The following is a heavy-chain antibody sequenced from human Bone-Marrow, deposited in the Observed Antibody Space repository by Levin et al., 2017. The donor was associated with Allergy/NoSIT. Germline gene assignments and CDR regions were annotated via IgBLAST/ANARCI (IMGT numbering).Heavy chain of an antibody. J-gene: IGHJ4*01. D-gene: IGHD3-16*01. CDR3: ARGMITFGGTAPLDY. V-gene: IGHV3-21*06. Sequence: GGSLRLSCSASGFTFNSYWLIWVRQTPGKGLEWVSSISSTGSRIYYADSLKGRFTISRDNAENSLYLQMNGLRADDTAMYYCARGMITFGGTAPLDYWGHGSLVTVSA. CDR2: ISSTGSRI. CDR1: GFTFNSYW.